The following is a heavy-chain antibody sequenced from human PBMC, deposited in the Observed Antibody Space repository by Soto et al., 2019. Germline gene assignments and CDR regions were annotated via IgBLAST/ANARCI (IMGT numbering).Heavy chain of an antibody. Sequence: SETLALTCTVSAGSISNYYWTWIRQPPGKGLEWIGYISYSGSTNYNPSLKSRVTISLDTSNKQFSLKLSSVTAADTAVYYCARTLLPDTKGAFDIWGQGTLVTVS. V-gene: IGHV4-59*12. D-gene: IGHD2-2*01. CDR2: ISYSGST. J-gene: IGHJ3*02. CDR3: ARTLLPDTKGAFDI. CDR1: AGSISNYY.